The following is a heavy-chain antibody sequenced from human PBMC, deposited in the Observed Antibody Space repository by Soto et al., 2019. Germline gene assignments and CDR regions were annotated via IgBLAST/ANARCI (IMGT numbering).Heavy chain of an antibody. Sequence: PGGSLRLSCTTSGYSFISYWVAWVRQVPGKGLEWMGTFYPGDSTSTYSRSFQGQVTISVDKSISTAYLQVRSLKASDTDMYYCARIIGYCRNNGCSGTFDIWGQGTMVTVSS. CDR2: FYPGDSTS. V-gene: IGHV5-51*01. CDR3: ARIIGYCRNNGCSGTFDI. CDR1: GYSFISYW. J-gene: IGHJ3*02. D-gene: IGHD2-15*01.